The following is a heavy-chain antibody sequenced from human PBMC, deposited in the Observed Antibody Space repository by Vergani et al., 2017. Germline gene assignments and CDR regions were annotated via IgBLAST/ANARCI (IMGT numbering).Heavy chain of an antibody. CDR3: ARYSSGWAQYYFDY. CDR1: GFTFSNAW. V-gene: IGHV3-11*01. CDR2: ISSSGSTI. Sequence: VQLVESGGGLVKPGGSLRLSCAASGFTFSNAWMSWVRQAPGKGLEWVSYISSSGSTIYYADSVKGRFTISRDNAKNSLYLQMNSLRAEDTAVYYCARYSSGWAQYYFDYWGQGTLVTVSS. J-gene: IGHJ4*02. D-gene: IGHD6-19*01.